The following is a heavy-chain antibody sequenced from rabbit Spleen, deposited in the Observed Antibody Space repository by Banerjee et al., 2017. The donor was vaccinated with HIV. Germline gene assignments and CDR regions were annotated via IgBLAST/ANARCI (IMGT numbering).Heavy chain of an antibody. Sequence: SLTLSCKASGFTLSSYYMNWVRQAPGKGLEWIGYIDPVFGITYYASWVNGRFSISRENAQNTVFLQMTSLTAADTATYFCARDGAGGSYFALWGPGTLVTVS. CDR2: IDPVFGIT. CDR1: GFTLSSYY. J-gene: IGHJ4*01. D-gene: IGHD8-1*01. V-gene: IGHV1S7*01. CDR3: ARDGAGGSYFAL.